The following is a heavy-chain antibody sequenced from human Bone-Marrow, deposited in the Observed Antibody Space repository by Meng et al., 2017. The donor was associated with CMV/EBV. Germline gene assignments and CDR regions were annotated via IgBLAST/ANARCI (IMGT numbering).Heavy chain of an antibody. CDR1: GGTFSSYA. CDR2: IIPILGIA. CDR3: ARDVLLWFGESPPQNYGMDG. D-gene: IGHD3-10*01. J-gene: IGHJ6*02. Sequence: SVKVSCKASGGTFSSYAISWVRQAPGQGLEWMGGIIPILGIANYAQKFQGRVTITADKSTSTAYMELSSLRSEDTAVYYCARDVLLWFGESPPQNYGMDGWGQGTTVTVSS. V-gene: IGHV1-69*10.